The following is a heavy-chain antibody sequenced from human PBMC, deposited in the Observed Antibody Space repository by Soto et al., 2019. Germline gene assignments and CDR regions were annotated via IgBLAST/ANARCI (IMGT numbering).Heavy chain of an antibody. CDR1: GGTFSSYS. CDR2: VSPIFSAA. J-gene: IGHJ4*02. D-gene: IGHD1-26*01. Sequence: QVQLVQSGAEVKKTGSSVKVSCKASGGTFSSYSFSWVRHAPGQGLEWMGGVSPIFSAANSAQNFLDRVTVAADGFTSPVYLARSRLRSEHSAVYYCARGVTSESPPPFDLWGQGTLVTVSS. V-gene: IGHV1-69*13. CDR3: ARGVTSESPPPFDL.